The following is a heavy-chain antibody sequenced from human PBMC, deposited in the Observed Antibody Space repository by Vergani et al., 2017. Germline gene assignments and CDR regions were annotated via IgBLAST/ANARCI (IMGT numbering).Heavy chain of an antibody. J-gene: IGHJ6*03. CDR3: ARNGYYYDSSGYYSTDRYYMDG. CDR2: ISSSGSTI. CDR1: GFTFSDYY. D-gene: IGHD3-22*01. V-gene: IGHV3-11*01. Sequence: QVQLVESGGGLVKPGGSLRLSCAVSGFTFSDYYMSWIRQAPGKGLEWVSYISSSGSTIYYADSVKGRFTISRDNAKNSLYLQMNSLRAEDTAVYYCARNGYYYDSSGYYSTDRYYMDGWGKGTTVTVSS.